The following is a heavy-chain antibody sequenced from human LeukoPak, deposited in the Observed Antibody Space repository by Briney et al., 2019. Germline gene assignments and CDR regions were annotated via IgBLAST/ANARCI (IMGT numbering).Heavy chain of an antibody. V-gene: IGHV4-59*01. D-gene: IGHD6-13*01. J-gene: IGHJ5*02. CDR1: GGSISSYY. Sequence: PSEALSLTCTVSGGSISSYYWSWIRQPPGKGLEWIGYIYYSGSTNYNPSLKSRVTISVDTSKNQFSLKLSSVTAADTAVYYCARGMKLVGYSSSWYEYWFDPWGQGTLVTVSS. CDR3: ARGMKLVGYSSSWYEYWFDP. CDR2: IYYSGST.